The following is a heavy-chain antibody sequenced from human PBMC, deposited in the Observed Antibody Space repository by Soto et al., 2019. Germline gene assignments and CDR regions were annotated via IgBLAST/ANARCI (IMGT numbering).Heavy chain of an antibody. Sequence: EVQLVESGGGLVQPGRSLRLSCAASGFTFDDYAMHWVRQAPGKGLEWVSGISWNSGSIGYADSVKGRFTISRDNAKNSLYLQMNSLRAEDTALYYCAKDTGRVRGVSMLPNWFDPWGQGTLVTVSS. CDR2: ISWNSGSI. V-gene: IGHV3-9*01. D-gene: IGHD3-10*01. CDR3: AKDTGRVRGVSMLPNWFDP. J-gene: IGHJ5*02. CDR1: GFTFDDYA.